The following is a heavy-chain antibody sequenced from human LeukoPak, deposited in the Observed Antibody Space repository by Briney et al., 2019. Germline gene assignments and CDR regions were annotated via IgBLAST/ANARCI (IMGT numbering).Heavy chain of an antibody. J-gene: IGHJ6*02. CDR1: VYTFTIYD. Sequence: ASVKVSFTSSVYTFTIYDINWVRQAPGQGLEWMGWMNTNSGNTGYAQNFQGRATMTRNTSISTAYMELSSLRSEDTAVYYCASSSSWSPGVWGQGTTVTVSS. V-gene: IGHV1-8*01. D-gene: IGHD6-13*01. CDR2: MNTNSGNT. CDR3: ASSSSWSPGV.